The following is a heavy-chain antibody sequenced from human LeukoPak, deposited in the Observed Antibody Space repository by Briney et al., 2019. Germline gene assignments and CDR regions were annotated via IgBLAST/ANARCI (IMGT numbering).Heavy chain of an antibody. V-gene: IGHV4-4*07. CDR2: IYTSGST. Sequence: SGPGLVKPSETLSLTCTVSGGSISSYYWSWIRQPAGKGREWIGRIYTSGSTNYNTSLKSRVTMSVATSKNQFSLKLSSVTAAATAVYYCARVKLSNGYSYGYNPYYFDYWGQGTLVTVSS. CDR1: GGSISSYY. CDR3: ARVKLSNGYSYGYNPYYFDY. J-gene: IGHJ4*02. D-gene: IGHD5-18*01.